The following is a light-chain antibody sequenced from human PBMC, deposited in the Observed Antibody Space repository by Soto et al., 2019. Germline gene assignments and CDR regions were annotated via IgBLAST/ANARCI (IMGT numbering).Light chain of an antibody. Sequence: DIQLTQSPSFLSASVGDRVTITCRASQGISSYLAWYQQKPGKAPKLLIQAASTLQSGVPLRFSGSGSGTEFTLTISSLQPEDFATYYCQHFHSYPRSFGGGTKVDIK. J-gene: IGKJ4*01. CDR2: AAS. CDR3: QHFHSYPRS. CDR1: QGISSY. V-gene: IGKV1-9*01.